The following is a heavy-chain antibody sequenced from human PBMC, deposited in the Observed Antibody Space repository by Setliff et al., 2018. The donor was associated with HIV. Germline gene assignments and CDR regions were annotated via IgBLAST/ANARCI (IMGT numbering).Heavy chain of an antibody. Sequence: PSETLSLTCTVSGGSINSHYWNWVRQAPGKGLEWIGTMYFSGNARNSPSLKSRVTTSVDTSKNQLSLNLTSVTAADTAVYYCARVETTIRGATYGMDVWGQGTTVTVSS. CDR3: ARVETTIRGATYGMDV. CDR2: MYFSGNA. J-gene: IGHJ6*02. V-gene: IGHV4-59*11. CDR1: GGSINSHY. D-gene: IGHD3-10*01.